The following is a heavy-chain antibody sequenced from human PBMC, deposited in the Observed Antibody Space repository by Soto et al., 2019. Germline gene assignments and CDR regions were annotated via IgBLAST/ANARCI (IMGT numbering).Heavy chain of an antibody. V-gene: IGHV1-2*02. J-gene: IGHJ4*02. CDR3: ATDLAHGVVID. CDR1: LYTFTGYY. D-gene: IGHD3-3*01. Sequence: GASVKVASKASLYTFTGYYMHWVRQAPVQGLEWIVWINPNSGCTIYAQKFQGRVTITEDTSTDTAYMELSSLGSEDTAVYYCATDLAHGVVIDWGQGTLVTVSS. CDR2: INPNSGCT.